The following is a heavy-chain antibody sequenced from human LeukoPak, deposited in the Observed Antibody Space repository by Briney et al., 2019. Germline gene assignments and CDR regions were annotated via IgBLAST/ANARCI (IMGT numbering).Heavy chain of an antibody. CDR1: GGSISSSSYY. CDR2: IYYSGST. J-gene: IGHJ4*02. D-gene: IGHD6-19*01. Sequence: SETLSLTCTVSGGSISSSSYYWGWIRQPPGKGLEWIGSIYYSGSTYYNPSLKSRVTISVDTSKNQFSLKPSSVTAADTAVYYCASLEGGQWLVGVFDYWGQGTLVTVSS. V-gene: IGHV4-39*01. CDR3: ASLEGGQWLVGVFDY.